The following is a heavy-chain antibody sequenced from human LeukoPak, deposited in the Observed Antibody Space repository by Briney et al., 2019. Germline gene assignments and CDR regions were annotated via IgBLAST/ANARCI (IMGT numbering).Heavy chain of an antibody. Sequence: QPGGSLRLSCAASGFTFSSYAMNWFRQAPGKGLDGVAVISYDGSNKYYADSVKGRFTISRDNSKNTLYLQVNSLRAEDTAVYYCAKGGPYCSGGSCLSYFDSWGQGTLVTVSS. V-gene: IGHV3-30*18. CDR2: ISYDGSNK. CDR1: GFTFSSYA. CDR3: AKGGPYCSGGSCLSYFDS. J-gene: IGHJ4*02. D-gene: IGHD2-15*01.